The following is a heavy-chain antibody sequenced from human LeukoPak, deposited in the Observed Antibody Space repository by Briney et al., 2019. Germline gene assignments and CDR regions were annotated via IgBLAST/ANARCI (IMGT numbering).Heavy chain of an antibody. CDR2: INPNSGGT. Sequence: ASVKVSCKAFGYTFTGYYMHWVRQSPGQGLEWMGGINPNSGGTNYAQKFQGRVTMTRDTSISTAYMELSRLRSDDTAVYYCARDRTRTGYSSGWYHDYWGQGTLVTVSS. V-gene: IGHV1-2*02. CDR1: GYTFTGYY. D-gene: IGHD6-19*01. CDR3: ARDRTRTGYSSGWYHDY. J-gene: IGHJ4*02.